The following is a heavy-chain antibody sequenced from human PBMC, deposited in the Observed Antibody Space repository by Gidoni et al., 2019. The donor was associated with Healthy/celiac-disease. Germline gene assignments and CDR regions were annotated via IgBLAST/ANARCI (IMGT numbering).Heavy chain of an antibody. CDR1: GGPISSSSYY. J-gene: IGHJ6*02. V-gene: IGHV4-39*07. D-gene: IGHD2-15*01. CDR2: IYYSGST. Sequence: QLQLQESGPGLVKPSETLSITCTVSGGPISSSSYYWGWIRQPPGKGLEWIGGIYYSGSTYYNPSLKSRVTISVDTSKNQFSLKLSSVTAADTAVYYCARDHRVIAATQYYYYYGMDVWGQGTTVTVSS. CDR3: ARDHRVIAATQYYYYYGMDV.